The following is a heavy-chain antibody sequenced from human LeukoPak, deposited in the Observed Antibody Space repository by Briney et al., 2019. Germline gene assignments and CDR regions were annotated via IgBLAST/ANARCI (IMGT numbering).Heavy chain of an antibody. J-gene: IGHJ3*02. CDR2: ISYDARNK. V-gene: IGHV3-30*03. D-gene: IGHD5-12*01. CDR1: GFTLSSDW. CDR3: ARGTTDIVADISDAFDI. Sequence: GGSLRLSCVASGFTLSSDWMSWVRQAPGKGLEWVAAISYDARNKYYAVSVRGRFTISRDNSRNTLFLQLNSLKAEDTAVYFCARGTTDIVADISDAFDIWGQGSVVTVSS.